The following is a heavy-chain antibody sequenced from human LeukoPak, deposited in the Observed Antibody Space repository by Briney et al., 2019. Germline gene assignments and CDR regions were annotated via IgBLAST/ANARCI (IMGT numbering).Heavy chain of an antibody. Sequence: PGGSLRLSCAASGFTFRSYWMSWIRQSPGKELLSFSRIHGDGADNTYADTGKGRFTISRDNAKNTLYLQMDGLTAEDTAVYYCARRLYYDTAGSPFDLWGQGTLVIVSS. CDR3: ARRLYYDTAGSPFDL. V-gene: IGHV3-74*03. D-gene: IGHD3-22*01. J-gene: IGHJ4*02. CDR1: GFTFRSYW. CDR2: IHGDGADN.